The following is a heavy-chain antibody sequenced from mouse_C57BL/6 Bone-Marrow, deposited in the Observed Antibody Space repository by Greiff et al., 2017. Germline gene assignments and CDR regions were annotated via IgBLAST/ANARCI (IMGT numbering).Heavy chain of an antibody. CDR3: ARDGVYYGNLFAY. CDR2: ISDGGSYT. D-gene: IGHD2-1*01. V-gene: IGHV5-4*01. J-gene: IGHJ3*01. CDR1: GFTFSSYA. Sequence: EVKLMESGGGLVKPGGSLKLSCAASGFTFSSYAMSWVRQTPEKRLEWVATISDGGSYTYYPDNVKGRFTISRDNAKNNLYLQMSHLKSEDTAMYYCARDGVYYGNLFAYWGQGTLVTVSA.